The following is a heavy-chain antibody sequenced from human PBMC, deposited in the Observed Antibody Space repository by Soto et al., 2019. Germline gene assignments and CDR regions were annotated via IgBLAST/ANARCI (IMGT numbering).Heavy chain of an antibody. CDR1: GGSFSGYY. J-gene: IGHJ6*02. Sequence: SETLSLTCAVYGGSFSGYYWSWIRQPPGKGLEWIGEINHSGSTNYNPSLKSRVTISVDTSKNQFSLKLSSVTAADTAVYYCANYDSYYYGMDVWGQGTTVT. CDR2: INHSGST. CDR3: ANYDSYYYGMDV. D-gene: IGHD3-3*01. V-gene: IGHV4-34*01.